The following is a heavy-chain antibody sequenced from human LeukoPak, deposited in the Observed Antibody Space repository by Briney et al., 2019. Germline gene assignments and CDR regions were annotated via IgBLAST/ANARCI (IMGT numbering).Heavy chain of an antibody. CDR2: MNPNSGNT. Sequence: GASVKVSCKASGYTFTSYDINWVRQATGQGLEWVGWMNPNSGNTGYSHKFQGRVTMTRNTAKSTAYMELSSLRSEDPAVYYCARVGPASLEDGYNFDYWGQGTLVTVSS. D-gene: IGHD5-24*01. CDR3: ARVGPASLEDGYNFDY. CDR1: GYTFTSYD. V-gene: IGHV1-8*01. J-gene: IGHJ4*02.